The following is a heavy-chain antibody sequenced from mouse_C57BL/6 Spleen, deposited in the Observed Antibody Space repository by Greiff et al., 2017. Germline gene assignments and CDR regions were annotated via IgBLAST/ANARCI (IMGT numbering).Heavy chain of an antibody. CDR1: GYTFTSYW. V-gene: IGHV1-64*01. CDR3: AIYGLSWDYAMDY. CDR2: IHPNSGST. J-gene: IGHJ4*01. Sequence: VQLQQSGAELVKPGASVKLSCKASGYTFTSYWMHWVKQRPGQGLEWIGMIHPNSGSTTYNEKFKSKDTLTVDKSSSTAYMQLSSLTSEDSAVXYCAIYGLSWDYAMDYWGQGTSVTVSS. D-gene: IGHD1-1*01.